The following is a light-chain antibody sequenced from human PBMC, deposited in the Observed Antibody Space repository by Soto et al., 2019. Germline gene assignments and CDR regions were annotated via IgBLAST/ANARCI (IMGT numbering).Light chain of an antibody. Sequence: QSVLTQPASVSGSPGQSIAISFTGTSSDVGSYNLVSWYQQHPGKAPKLMIYEGSKRPSGVSNRFSGSKSGNTASLTISGLQAEDEADYYCYSYAGSSTYVFGTGTKVTVL. CDR2: EGS. J-gene: IGLJ1*01. CDR1: SSDVGSYNL. CDR3: YSYAGSSTYV. V-gene: IGLV2-23*01.